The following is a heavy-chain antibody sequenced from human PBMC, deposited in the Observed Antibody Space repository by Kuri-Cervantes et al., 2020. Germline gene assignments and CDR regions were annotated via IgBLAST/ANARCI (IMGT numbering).Heavy chain of an antibody. Sequence: SETLSLTCTVSGGSISSGDYYWSWIRQSPGKGLEWIGYIYRSGGTYYNPSLKSRLTISVDTSKNQFSLKLSSVTAADTAVYYCARAFKPPVGLLRACAAFDIWGQGTMVTVSS. V-gene: IGHV4-30-4*01. D-gene: IGHD2-15*01. CDR3: ARAFKPPVGLLRACAAFDI. CDR1: GGSISSGDYY. J-gene: IGHJ3*02. CDR2: IYRSGGT.